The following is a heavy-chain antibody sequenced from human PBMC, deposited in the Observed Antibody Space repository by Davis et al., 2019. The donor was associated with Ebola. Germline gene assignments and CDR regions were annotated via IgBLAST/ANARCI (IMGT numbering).Heavy chain of an antibody. CDR2: VSFDGSNK. CDR3: ARGKDSSTRAGYYYYGMDV. V-gene: IGHV3-30*03. CDR1: GFSFRSYG. D-gene: IGHD6-13*01. Sequence: PGGSLRLSCAVSGFSFRSYGMHWVRQAPGKGLEWVAVVSFDGSNKYYADSVKGRLTISRDNSKNTLYLQMNSLRAEDTAVYYCARGKDSSTRAGYYYYGMDVWGQGTTVTVSS. J-gene: IGHJ6*02.